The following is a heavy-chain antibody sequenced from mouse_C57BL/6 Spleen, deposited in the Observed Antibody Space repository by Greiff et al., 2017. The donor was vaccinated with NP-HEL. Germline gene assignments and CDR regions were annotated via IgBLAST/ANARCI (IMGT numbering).Heavy chain of an antibody. CDR1: GYTFTSYW. CDR3: ARSRGIDY. J-gene: IGHJ2*01. Sequence: QVQLKESGAELVKPGASVKLSCKASGYTFTSYWMHWVKQRPGQGLEWIGMIHPNSGSTNYNEKFKSKATLTVDKSSSTAYMQLSSLTSEDSAVYYCARSRGIDYWGQGTTLTVSS. D-gene: IGHD5-2*01. CDR2: IHPNSGST. V-gene: IGHV1-64*01.